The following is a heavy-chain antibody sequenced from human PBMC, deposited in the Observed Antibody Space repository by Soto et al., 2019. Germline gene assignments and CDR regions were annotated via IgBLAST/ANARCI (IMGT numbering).Heavy chain of an antibody. D-gene: IGHD5-18*01. V-gene: IGHV3-33*01. CDR3: ARAKWIQVWERSYYYYGMEV. CDR2: IWYDGSNK. J-gene: IGHJ6*02. CDR1: GFTFSSYG. Sequence: QVQLVESGGGVVQPGRSLRLSCAASGFTFSSYGMHWVRQAPGKGLEWVAVIWYDGSNKYYADSVKGRFTISRDNSKNTXYXXRNSLRAEDTAVYYCARAKWIQVWERSYYYYGMEVWGQGTTVTVSS.